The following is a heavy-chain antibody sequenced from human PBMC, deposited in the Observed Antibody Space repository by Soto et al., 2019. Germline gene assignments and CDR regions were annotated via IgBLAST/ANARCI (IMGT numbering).Heavy chain of an antibody. V-gene: IGHV1-2*04. J-gene: IGHJ3*02. CDR1: GYTFTGYY. CDR3: ARDLDRGGSVGDAFEI. Sequence: QVQLVQSGAEGKKPGASVKVSCKASGYTFTGYYMHWVRQAPGKGREWMGWINPNSGGPNYAKTFQGWVTMTRDTDISTAYMELSRLRSEDTAVCYCARDLDRGGSVGDAFEIWGQGTIGTVSS. D-gene: IGHD2-15*01. CDR2: INPNSGGP.